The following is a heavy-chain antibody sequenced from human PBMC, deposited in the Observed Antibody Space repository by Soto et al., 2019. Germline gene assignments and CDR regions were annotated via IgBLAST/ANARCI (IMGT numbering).Heavy chain of an antibody. Sequence: QVRLQQSGPGLVKASETLSLSCNVSGTKIDGYYWSWIRQLPGRGLEWIGDIYYSGNTKYNPSLESRVTISVDTSHNQFSLNLRSVTAADTAVYFCARDRAVYTGEGRHFYYYGLDVWGPGTTVTVSS. V-gene: IGHV4-59*01. D-gene: IGHD7-27*01. CDR2: IYYSGNT. CDR3: ARDRAVYTGEGRHFYYYGLDV. J-gene: IGHJ6*02. CDR1: GTKIDGYY.